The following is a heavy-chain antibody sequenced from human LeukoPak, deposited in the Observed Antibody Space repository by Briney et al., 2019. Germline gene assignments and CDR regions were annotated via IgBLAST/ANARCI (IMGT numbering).Heavy chain of an antibody. V-gene: IGHV3-30-3*01. CDR3: ARPRNTIFYYYGMDV. J-gene: IGHJ6*02. CDR2: ISYDGSNN. D-gene: IGHD3-3*01. Sequence: GGSLRLSCAASGFTFSNYPMYWVRQAPGKGLEWVATISYDGSNNYYADSVKGRFTISRDNSKNTLYLQMSSLRAEDTALYYCARPRNTIFYYYGMDVWGQGTTVTVSS. CDR1: GFTFSNYP.